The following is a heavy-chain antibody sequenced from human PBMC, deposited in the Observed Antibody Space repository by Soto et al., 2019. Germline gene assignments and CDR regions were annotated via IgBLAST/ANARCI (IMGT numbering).Heavy chain of an antibody. J-gene: IGHJ6*02. CDR3: AAMVRGVIINYGMDV. V-gene: IGHV1-58*01. CDR1: GFTFTSSA. Sequence: SVKVSCKASGFTFTSSAVQWVRQARGQRLEWIGWIVVGSGNTNYAQKFQERVTITRDMSTSTAYMELSSLRSEDTAVYYCAAMVRGVIINYGMDVRGQGTTVTVPS. D-gene: IGHD3-10*01. CDR2: IVVGSGNT.